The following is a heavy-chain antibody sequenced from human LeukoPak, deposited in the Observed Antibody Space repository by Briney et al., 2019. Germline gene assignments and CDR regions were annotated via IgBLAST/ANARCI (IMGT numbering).Heavy chain of an antibody. J-gene: IGHJ4*02. CDR2: IYYGGGT. D-gene: IGHD6-13*01. Sequence: PSETLSLTCTVSGASFSSSTYYWGWIRQPPGKGLEWIGSIYYGGGTYCNPSLKSRVTMSVDTSKKQFSLKLRSVTAADTAVYYCARHAGGIAAAGTRPFDYWGQGTLVTVSS. CDR3: ARHAGGIAAAGTRPFDY. CDR1: GASFSSSTYY. V-gene: IGHV4-39*01.